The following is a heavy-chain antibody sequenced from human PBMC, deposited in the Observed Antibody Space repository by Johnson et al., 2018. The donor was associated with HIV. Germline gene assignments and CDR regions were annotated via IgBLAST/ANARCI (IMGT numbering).Heavy chain of an antibody. V-gene: IGHV3-15*01. CDR3: TTDPPGMSSTSERDAFDI. D-gene: IGHD2-2*01. CDR2: IKSKTDGGTT. CDR1: GFTFSNAW. Sequence: MQLVESGGGLLKPGESLRLSCAASGFTFSNAWMSWVRQAPGKGLEWVGRIKSKTDGGTTDYAAHVKSRLTISKDDSKNTLYLQRNSLKTEDTAVYYCTTDPPGMSSTSERDAFDIWGQGTMVTVSS. J-gene: IGHJ3*02.